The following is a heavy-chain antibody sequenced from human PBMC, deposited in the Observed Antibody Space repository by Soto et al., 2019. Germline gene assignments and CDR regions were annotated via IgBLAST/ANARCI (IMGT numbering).Heavy chain of an antibody. J-gene: IGHJ4*02. CDR2: INHSGRT. D-gene: IGHD3-22*01. V-gene: IGHV4-34*01. CDR3: ARRGKMTLMIAFDY. Sequence: SETLSLTCAVYGGSFSGYYWSWIRQPPGKGLEWIGEINHSGRTNYNPSLKSRVTISVDTSKNQFSLKLSSVTAADTAVYYCARRGKMTLMIAFDYWGLGTLVTVSS. CDR1: GGSFSGYY.